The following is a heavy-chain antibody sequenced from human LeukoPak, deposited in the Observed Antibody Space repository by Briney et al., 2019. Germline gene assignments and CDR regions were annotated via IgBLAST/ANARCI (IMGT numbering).Heavy chain of an antibody. CDR1: GFTFSSYS. CDR3: ARRGVGDAVAGTM. J-gene: IGHJ4*02. Sequence: KPGGSLRLSCAASGFTFSSYSMNWVRQAPGKGLEWVSSISSSSSYIYYADSVKGRFTISRDNAKNSLYLQMNSLRAEDTAVYYCARRGVGDAVAGTMWGQGTLVTVSS. V-gene: IGHV3-21*01. D-gene: IGHD6-19*01. CDR2: ISSSSSYI.